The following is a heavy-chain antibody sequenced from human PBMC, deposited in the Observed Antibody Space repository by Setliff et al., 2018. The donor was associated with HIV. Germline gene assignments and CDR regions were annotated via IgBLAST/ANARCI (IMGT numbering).Heavy chain of an antibody. J-gene: IGHJ4*02. CDR3: ARPQLGLGGGSHFDY. D-gene: IGHD1-1*01. CDR1: GGSISSGSYY. CDR2: IYTSGST. V-gene: IGHV4-61*09. Sequence: PSETLSLTCSVSGGSISSGSYYWSWIRQPAGKGLEWIGHIYTSGSTNYNPSLKSRVTMSVATSKNQFSLKLTAVTAADTAVYYCARPQLGLGGGSHFDYWGQGILVTVSS.